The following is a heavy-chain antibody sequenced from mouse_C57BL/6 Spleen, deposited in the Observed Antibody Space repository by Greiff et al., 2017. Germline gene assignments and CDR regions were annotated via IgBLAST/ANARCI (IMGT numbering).Heavy chain of an antibody. V-gene: IGHV1-61*01. Sequence: QVQLKQPGAELVRPGSSVKLSCKASGYTFTSYWMDWVKQRPGQGLEWIGNIYPSDSETHYNQKFKDKATLTVDKSSSTAYMQLSSLTSEDSAVYYCASPYGSSYWYFDVWGTGTTVTVSS. D-gene: IGHD1-1*01. CDR3: ASPYGSSYWYFDV. J-gene: IGHJ1*03. CDR2: IYPSDSET. CDR1: GYTFTSYW.